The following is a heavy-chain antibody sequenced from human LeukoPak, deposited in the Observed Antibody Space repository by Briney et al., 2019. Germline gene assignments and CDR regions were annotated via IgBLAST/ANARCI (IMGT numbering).Heavy chain of an antibody. CDR3: ARQVGSRRQQKGLFDY. CDR1: GGSISSYY. CDR2: IYYSGST. D-gene: IGHD3-10*01. Sequence: PSETLSLTCTVSGGSISSYYWSWIRQPPGKGLEWIGYIYYSGSTNYNPSLKSRVTISVDTSKNQFSLKLSSVTAADTAVYYCARQVGSRRQQKGLFDYWGQGTLVTVSS. V-gene: IGHV4-59*08. J-gene: IGHJ4*02.